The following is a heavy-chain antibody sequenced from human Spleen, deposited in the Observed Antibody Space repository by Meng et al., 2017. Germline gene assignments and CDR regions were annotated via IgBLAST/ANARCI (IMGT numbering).Heavy chain of an antibody. CDR2: IKPDSGGT. J-gene: IGHJ4*02. V-gene: IGHV1-18*01. CDR3: ARDPSNTSGWYAYSDY. CDR1: VGTFSSYT. Sequence: QVQLVQSGAEVKKPGSSVKVCCKASVGTFSSYTISWVRQAPGQGLEWMGRIKPDSGGTNYAQNLQGRVTMTTDTSTSTAYMELRTLRSDDTAVYYCARDPSNTSGWYAYSDYWGQGTLVTVSS. D-gene: IGHD6-19*01.